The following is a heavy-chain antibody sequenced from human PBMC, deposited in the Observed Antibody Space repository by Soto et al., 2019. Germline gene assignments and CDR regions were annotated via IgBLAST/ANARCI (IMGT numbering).Heavy chain of an antibody. CDR3: AKGSGDSSGLDAFDI. D-gene: IGHD3-22*01. J-gene: IGHJ3*02. CDR2: ISGSGGST. CDR1: GFTFSSYA. V-gene: IGHV3-23*01. Sequence: EVQLLESGGGLVQPGGSLRLSCAASGFTFSSYAMSWVRQAPGKGLEWASAISGSGGSTYYADSVKGRFTISRDNSKNTLYLQMTRLSAEDTAVYYCAKGSGDSSGLDAFDIWGQGTMVTVSS.